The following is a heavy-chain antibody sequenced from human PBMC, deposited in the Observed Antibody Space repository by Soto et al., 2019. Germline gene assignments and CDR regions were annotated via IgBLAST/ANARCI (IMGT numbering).Heavy chain of an antibody. Sequence: ASVKVSCKASGYTFTSYGISWVRQAPGQGLEWMGWISAYNGNTNYAQKLQGRVTMTTDTSTSTAYMELRSLRSDDTAVYYCAKTLRPLDSADSSGYYSACDIRGQGTMVTISS. CDR3: AKTLRPLDSADSSGYYSACDI. D-gene: IGHD3-22*01. CDR1: GYTFTSYG. CDR2: ISAYNGNT. V-gene: IGHV1-18*04. J-gene: IGHJ3*02.